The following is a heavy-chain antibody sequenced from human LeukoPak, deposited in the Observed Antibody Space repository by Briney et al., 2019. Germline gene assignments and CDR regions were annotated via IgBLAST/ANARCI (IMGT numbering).Heavy chain of an antibody. Sequence: GGSLRLSCAASGFTFSSYSMDWVRQAPGKGLEWVSYISSSSSTIYYADSVKGRFTISRDNAKNSLYLQMNSLRAEDTAVYYCARDGSYGDFTLGYWGQGTLVTVSS. V-gene: IGHV3-48*01. J-gene: IGHJ4*02. CDR3: ARDGSYGDFTLGY. CDR1: GFTFSSYS. D-gene: IGHD4-17*01. CDR2: ISSSSSTI.